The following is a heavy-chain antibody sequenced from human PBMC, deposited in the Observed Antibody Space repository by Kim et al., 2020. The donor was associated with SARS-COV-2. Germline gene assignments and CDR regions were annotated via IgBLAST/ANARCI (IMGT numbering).Heavy chain of an antibody. CDR2: IYYSGST. Sequence: SETLSLTCTVSGGSVSSGSYYWSWIRQPPGKGLEWIGSIYYSGSTNYNPSLKSRVTISVGTSKNQFSLKLSSVTAADTAVYYCARDGSTMIAPAYWGQGTLVTGSS. D-gene: IGHD3-22*01. CDR1: GGSVSSGSYY. J-gene: IGHJ4*02. CDR3: ARDGSTMIAPAY. V-gene: IGHV4-61*01.